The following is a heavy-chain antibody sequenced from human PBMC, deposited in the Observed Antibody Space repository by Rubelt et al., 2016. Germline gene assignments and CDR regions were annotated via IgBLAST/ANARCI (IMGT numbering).Heavy chain of an antibody. V-gene: IGHV1-18*01. J-gene: IGHJ4*02. D-gene: IGHD5-24*01. CDR3: ARERDDYGDY. CDR1: GYTFTSYG. CDR2: IIAYNGNT. Sequence: QVQLVQSGAEAKKPRASVKVSCKASGYTFTSYGISWVRQAPGQGLEWMGWIIAYNGNTNYAQKLQGMVTMTTDTSTGTAYMELRSLGSDDTAVYYCARERDDYGDYWGQGTLVTVSS.